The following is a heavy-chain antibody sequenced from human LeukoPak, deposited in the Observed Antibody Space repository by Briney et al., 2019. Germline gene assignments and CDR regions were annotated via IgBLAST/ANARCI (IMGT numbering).Heavy chain of an antibody. Sequence: PSETLSLTCTVSGGSISSSSYYWGWIRQPPGKGLEWIGSIYYSGSTYYNPSLKSRVTISVDTSKNQSSLKLSSVTAADTAVYYCARRSDYWFDPWGQGTLVTVSS. J-gene: IGHJ5*02. D-gene: IGHD3/OR15-3a*01. V-gene: IGHV4-39*07. CDR1: GGSISSSSYY. CDR2: IYYSGST. CDR3: ARRSDYWFDP.